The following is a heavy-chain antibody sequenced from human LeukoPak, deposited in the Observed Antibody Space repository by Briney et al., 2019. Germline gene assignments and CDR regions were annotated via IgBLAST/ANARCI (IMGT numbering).Heavy chain of an antibody. CDR3: ARDIDTSGHYYFDY. CDR2: IWYDGRDK. J-gene: IGHJ4*02. D-gene: IGHD3-16*02. V-gene: IGHV3-33*08. CDR1: GFTFTDYS. Sequence: GGSLRLSCEVSGFTFTDYSMHWVRQAPGKGLEWVAVIWYDGRDKYYADSVKGRFTISRDNSKNTVYLQMNSLRAEDTALYSCARDIDTSGHYYFDYWGQGTLVTVSS.